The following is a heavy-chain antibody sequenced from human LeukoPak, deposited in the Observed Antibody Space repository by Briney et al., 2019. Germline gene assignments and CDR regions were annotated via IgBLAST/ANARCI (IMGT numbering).Heavy chain of an antibody. CDR3: ARDVGRITMVRGVITGDAFDI. Sequence: GGSLRLSCAASGFTFSSYAMHWVRQAPGKGLEWVAVISYDGSNKYYADSVKGRFTISRDNSKNTLYLQMNSLRAEDTAVYYCARDVGRITMVRGVITGDAFDIWGQGTMVTVSS. V-gene: IGHV3-30*04. J-gene: IGHJ3*02. CDR2: ISYDGSNK. CDR1: GFTFSSYA. D-gene: IGHD3-10*01.